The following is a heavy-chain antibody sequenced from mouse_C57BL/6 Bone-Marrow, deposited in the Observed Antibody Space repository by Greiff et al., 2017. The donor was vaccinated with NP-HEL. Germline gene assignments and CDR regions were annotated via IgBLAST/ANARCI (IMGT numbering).Heavy chain of an antibody. J-gene: IGHJ2*01. CDR3: ARNPYYYGSSSYYFDY. CDR2: IYPRSGNT. Sequence: VQLQQSGAELARPGASVKLSCKASGYTFTSYGISWVKQRTGQGLEWIGEIYPRSGNTYYNEKFKGKATLTADKSSSTAYMELRSLTSEDSAVYFCARNPYYYGSSSYYFDYWGQGTTLTVSS. V-gene: IGHV1-81*01. D-gene: IGHD1-1*01. CDR1: GYTFTSYG.